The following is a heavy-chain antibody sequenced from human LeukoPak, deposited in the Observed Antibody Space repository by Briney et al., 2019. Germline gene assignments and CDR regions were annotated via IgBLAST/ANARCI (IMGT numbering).Heavy chain of an antibody. V-gene: IGHV3-7*01. J-gene: IGHJ4*02. CDR3: ARDNSGFDY. CDR2: IRHDGSAR. Sequence: GSLRLSCVASGFTFNGYWMTWVRQAPGKGLEWVANIRHDGSARYYGDSVKGRFTISRDDAKNSLFLQMNSLRADDTALYYCARDNSGFDYWGQGTLVTVSS. D-gene: IGHD6-19*01. CDR1: GFTFNGYW.